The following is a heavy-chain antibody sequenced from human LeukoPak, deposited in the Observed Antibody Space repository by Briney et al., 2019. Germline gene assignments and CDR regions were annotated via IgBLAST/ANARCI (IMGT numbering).Heavy chain of an antibody. Sequence: SETLSLTCTVSGGSISSSGYYWGWIRQPPGKGLEYIGYICYNGNTHYNPSLKSRLTMSVDASKSQFSLRLKFVTAADTAVYYCATLFSSSSYFDYWGQGTLVPVSS. D-gene: IGHD6-6*01. V-gene: IGHV4-30-4*08. CDR2: ICYNGNT. J-gene: IGHJ4*02. CDR3: ATLFSSSSYFDY. CDR1: GGSISSSGYY.